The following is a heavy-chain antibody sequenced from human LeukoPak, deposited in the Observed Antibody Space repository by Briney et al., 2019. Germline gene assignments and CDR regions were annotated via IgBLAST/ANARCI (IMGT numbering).Heavy chain of an antibody. CDR1: GYSFRNYG. V-gene: IGHV1-3*01. D-gene: IGHD3-9*01. CDR3: AAGFYDILTGYPPPFDY. CDR2: INPTNEKT. Sequence: ASVKVSCKASGYSFRNYGMHWVRQAPGQRLEWMGWINPTNEKTKYSEKFQGRVTISRDTGASTVYMELSSLRSEGTAVYYCAAGFYDILTGYPPPFDYWGQGTLVTVSS. J-gene: IGHJ4*02.